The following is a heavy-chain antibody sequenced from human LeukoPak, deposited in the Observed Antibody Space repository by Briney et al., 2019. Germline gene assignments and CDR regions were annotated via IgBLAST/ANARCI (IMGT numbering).Heavy chain of an antibody. J-gene: IGHJ6*02. Sequence: SESLSLTCTVSGGSISSYYWSWIRQPPGKGLEWVGYIYYSGSSNYYPSLKSRVTISVDTTKNQLPLQLSSSTAADTAVDYCAGGADSSSWYGVNYYYYGMDVWGQGTTVTVSS. V-gene: IGHV4-59*01. CDR2: IYYSGSS. CDR1: GGSISSYY. D-gene: IGHD6-13*01. CDR3: AGGADSSSWYGVNYYYYGMDV.